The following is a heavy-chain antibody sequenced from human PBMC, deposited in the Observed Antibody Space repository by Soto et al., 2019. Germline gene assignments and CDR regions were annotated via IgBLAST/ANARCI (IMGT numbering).Heavy chain of an antibody. J-gene: IGHJ3*02. D-gene: IGHD3-3*01. V-gene: IGHV1-46*03. CDR3: DRVKSFILGVAAQGDVFDI. Sequence: ASVKVSCNASGYTFTSYYMHWVRQAPGQGLEWMGIINPSGGRTSYAQKFQGRVTMTRETSTSTVYMELSSLRSEDTAVYYCDRVKSFILGVAAQGDVFDIWGQGTM. CDR2: INPSGGRT. CDR1: GYTFTSYY.